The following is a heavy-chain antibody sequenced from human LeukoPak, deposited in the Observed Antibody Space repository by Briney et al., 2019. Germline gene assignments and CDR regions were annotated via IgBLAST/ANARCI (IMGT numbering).Heavy chain of an antibody. J-gene: IGHJ4*02. CDR3: ARDGSRGWDY. V-gene: IGHV3-7*01. D-gene: IGHD1-26*01. Sequence: RGSLRLSCAASGFTFSASWMTWVRQAPGKGLEWVANIKDNGRGEYYVDSVKGRFTVSRDNAKNSVYLQMNSLRAEDTAVYYCARDGSRGWDYWGQGTLVTVSS. CDR2: IKDNGRGE. CDR1: GFTFSASW.